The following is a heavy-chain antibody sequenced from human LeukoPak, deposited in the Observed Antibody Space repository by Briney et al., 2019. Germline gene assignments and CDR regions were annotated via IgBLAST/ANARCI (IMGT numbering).Heavy chain of an antibody. CDR1: GYTFTGYY. CDR2: INPNSGGT. Sequence: ASVKVSCKASGYTFTGYYMHWVRQAPGQGLEWMGWINPNSGGTNYAQKFQGRVTMTRDTSISTAYVELSSLRSEDTAVYYCARYYSGWYYFDYWGQGTLVTVSS. D-gene: IGHD6-19*01. J-gene: IGHJ4*02. V-gene: IGHV1-2*02. CDR3: ARYYSGWYYFDY.